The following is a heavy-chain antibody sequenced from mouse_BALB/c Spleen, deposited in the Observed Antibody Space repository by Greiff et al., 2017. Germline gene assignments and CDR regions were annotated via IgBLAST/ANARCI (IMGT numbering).Heavy chain of an antibody. J-gene: IGHJ2*01. V-gene: IGHV14-3*02. CDR3: ASGNWYYFDY. D-gene: IGHD4-1*01. CDR2: IDPANDNT. CDR1: GFNIKDTY. Sequence: EVQLQQSGAELVKPGASVKFSCTASGFNIKDTYIYWVKQRPEQGLEWIGRIDPANDNTKYDPKFQGKATITADTSSNTAYLQFSSLTSEDTAVYYCASGNWYYFDYWGQGTTLTVSS.